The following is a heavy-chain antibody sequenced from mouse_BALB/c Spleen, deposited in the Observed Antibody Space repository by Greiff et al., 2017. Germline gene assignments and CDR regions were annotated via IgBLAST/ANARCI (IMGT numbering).Heavy chain of an antibody. Sequence: EVKLVESGGGLVQPKGSLKLSCAASGFTFNTYAMNWVRQAPGKGLEWVARIRSKSNNYATYYADSVKDRFTISRDDSQSMLYLQMNNLKTEDTAMYDCVRHRSDYDDWFAYWGQGTLVTVSA. J-gene: IGHJ3*01. CDR1: GFTFNTYA. CDR2: IRSKSNNYAT. V-gene: IGHV10-1*02. CDR3: VRHRSDYDDWFAY. D-gene: IGHD2-4*01.